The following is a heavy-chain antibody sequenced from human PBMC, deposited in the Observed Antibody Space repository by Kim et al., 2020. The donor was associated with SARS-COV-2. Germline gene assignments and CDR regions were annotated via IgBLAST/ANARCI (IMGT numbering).Heavy chain of an antibody. V-gene: IGHV3-23*01. Sequence: GGSLRLSCAASGFTFSSYAMSWVRQAPGKGLEWVSAISGSGGSTDYADSVKGRFAISRDNSKNTLYLQMNSLRAEDTAVYYCAKVQTPTYYYGSGWFDPWGQGTLVTVSS. CDR3: AKVQTPTYYYGSGWFDP. D-gene: IGHD3-10*01. CDR2: ISGSGGST. CDR1: GFTFSSYA. J-gene: IGHJ5*02.